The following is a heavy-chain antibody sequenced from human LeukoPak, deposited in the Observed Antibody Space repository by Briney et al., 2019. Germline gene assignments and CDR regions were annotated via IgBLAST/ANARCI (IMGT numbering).Heavy chain of an antibody. CDR3: ARYSSSWYSFDY. D-gene: IGHD6-13*01. Sequence: ASVKVSCKASGYTFTGYYIHWVRQAPGQGLEWMGWINPNSGGTNYAQKFQGRVTITADESTSTAYMELSSLRSEDTAVYYCARYSSSWYSFDYWGQGTLVTVSS. CDR1: GYTFTGYY. V-gene: IGHV1-2*02. J-gene: IGHJ4*02. CDR2: INPNSGGT.